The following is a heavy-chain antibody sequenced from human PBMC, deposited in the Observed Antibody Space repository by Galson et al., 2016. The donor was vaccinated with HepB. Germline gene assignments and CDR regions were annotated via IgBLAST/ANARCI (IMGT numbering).Heavy chain of an antibody. CDR2: IIPLLDIA. CDR3: ARDFNCSSSNCYVEGIYYYGMDV. Sequence: SVKVSCKASGGSFSSYTISWVRQAPGQGLEWMGRIIPLLDIANYAQKFQGRVTINADKSTSTAYMELSSLRSGDTAVYFCARDFNCSSSNCYVEGIYYYGMDVWGQGTTVTVS. J-gene: IGHJ6*02. CDR1: GGSFSSYT. D-gene: IGHD2-2*01. V-gene: IGHV1-69*04.